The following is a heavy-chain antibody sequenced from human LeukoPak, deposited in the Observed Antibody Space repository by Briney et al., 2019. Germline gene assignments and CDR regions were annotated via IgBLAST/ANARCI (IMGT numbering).Heavy chain of an antibody. V-gene: IGHV4-39*01. CDR1: GGSISSSSYY. CDR3: ARVDYGGNQDYFDY. CDR2: IYYSGST. Sequence: TSETLSLTCTVSGGSISSSSYYWGWIRQPPGKGLEWIGSIYYSGSTYYNPSLKSRVTISVDTSKNQFSLKLSSVTAADTAVYYCARVDYGGNQDYFDYWSQGTLVTVSS. J-gene: IGHJ4*02. D-gene: IGHD4-23*01.